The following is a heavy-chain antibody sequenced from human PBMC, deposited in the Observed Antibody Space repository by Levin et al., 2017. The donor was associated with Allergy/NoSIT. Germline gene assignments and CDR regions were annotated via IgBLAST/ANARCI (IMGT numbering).Heavy chain of an antibody. CDR1: GFSLNSGGVA. CDR3: AHFTYSGSRWFSPSSYYYIDV. V-gene: IGHV2-5*02. D-gene: IGHD6-19*01. CDR2: IYWDDDK. Sequence: QTLSLTCTCSGFSLNSGGVAVGWIRQPPGKALEWLALIYWDDDKRYSPSLKSRLTITKDASKHQVVLMMTSVHPVDTATYYCAHFTYSGSRWFSPSSYYYIDVWGKGTTVTISS. J-gene: IGHJ6*03.